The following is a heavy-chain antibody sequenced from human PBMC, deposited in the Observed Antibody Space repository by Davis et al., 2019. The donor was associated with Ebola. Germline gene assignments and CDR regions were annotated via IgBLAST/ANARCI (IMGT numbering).Heavy chain of an antibody. CDR3: ARGWLRTGMDV. CDR1: GDSVSGNNGA. CDR2: TYYNSKWYN. J-gene: IGHJ6*04. D-gene: IGHD5-12*01. V-gene: IGHV6-1*01. Sequence: HSQTLSLTCSISGDSVSGNNGAWNWIRQSPSRGLEWLGRTYYNSKWYNDYAVSVKSRTTINPDTSKNQFSLQLNFVTPEDTAVYYCARGWLRTGMDVWGKGTTVTVSS.